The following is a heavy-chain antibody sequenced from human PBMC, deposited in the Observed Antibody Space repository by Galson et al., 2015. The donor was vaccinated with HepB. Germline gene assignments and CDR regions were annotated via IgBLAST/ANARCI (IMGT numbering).Heavy chain of an antibody. Sequence: SLRLSCAASGFTFSSYAMHWVRQAPGKGLEWVAVISDDGSNKFYADAVKGRFTISRDNSKNILHLQMDSLRAEDTAVYFCAKGRRDGYNFGDFDKWGRGTLVAVSS. J-gene: IGHJ4*02. CDR3: AKGRRDGYNFGDFDK. V-gene: IGHV3-30*18. CDR2: ISDDGSNK. CDR1: GFTFSSYA. D-gene: IGHD5-24*01.